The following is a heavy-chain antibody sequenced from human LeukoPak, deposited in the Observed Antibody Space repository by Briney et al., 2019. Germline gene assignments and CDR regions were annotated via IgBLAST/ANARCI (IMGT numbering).Heavy chain of an antibody. Sequence: GASVKVSCKASGYTFTSYYMHWVRQAPGQGLEWMGIINPSGGSTSYAQKFQGRVTMTRDTSISTAYMELSRLRSDDTAVHYCAKAAAGSQHSYYYYYYLDVWGTGTTVTISS. D-gene: IGHD6-13*01. CDR1: GYTFTSYY. V-gene: IGHV1-46*01. CDR2: INPSGGST. J-gene: IGHJ6*03. CDR3: AKAAAGSQHSYYYYYYLDV.